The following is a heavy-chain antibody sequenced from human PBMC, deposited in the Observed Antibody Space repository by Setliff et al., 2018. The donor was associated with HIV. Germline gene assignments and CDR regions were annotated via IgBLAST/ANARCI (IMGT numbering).Heavy chain of an antibody. J-gene: IGHJ6*03. Sequence: PSETLSLTCSVSDDSISSGVYYWSWVRQFPGKGLEWIGYVHQNGNINYNPSLNSRVAMSIDTSKNQFSLKLSSVTAADTAAYYCARVGSYFFGSRGSSFKYFYYYMDVWGKGITVTVSS. D-gene: IGHD3-22*01. V-gene: IGHV4-30-4*01. CDR1: DDSISSGVYY. CDR2: VHQNGNI. CDR3: ARVGSYFFGSRGSSFKYFYYYMDV.